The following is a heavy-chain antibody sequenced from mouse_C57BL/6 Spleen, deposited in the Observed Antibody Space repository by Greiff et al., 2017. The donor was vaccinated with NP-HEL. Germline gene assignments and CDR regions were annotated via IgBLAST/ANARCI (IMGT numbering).Heavy chain of an antibody. J-gene: IGHJ4*01. CDR1: GYAFSSYW. Sequence: VKLVESGAELVKPGASVKISCKASGYAFSSYWMNWVKQRPGKGLEWIGQIYPGDGDTNYNGKFKGKATLNADKSSTTAYMQLRSLTSEDSAVYFCARPYGSSYDYAMDYWGQGTSVTVSS. V-gene: IGHV1-80*01. CDR3: ARPYGSSYDYAMDY. CDR2: IYPGDGDT. D-gene: IGHD1-1*01.